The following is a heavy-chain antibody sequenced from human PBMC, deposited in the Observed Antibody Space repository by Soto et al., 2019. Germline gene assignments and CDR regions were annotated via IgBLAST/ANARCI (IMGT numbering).Heavy chain of an antibody. CDR3: ARDWSRGWYLGYYYYYMDV. J-gene: IGHJ6*03. CDR1: GYTLTELS. D-gene: IGHD6-19*01. CDR2: FDPEDGET. Sequence: ASVKVSCKVSGYTLTELSMHWVRQTPGKGLEWMGGFDPEDGETIYAQKFQGRVTMTEDTSTDTAYMELSSLRSEDTAVYYCARDWSRGWYLGYYYYYMDVWGKGTTVTVSS. V-gene: IGHV1-24*01.